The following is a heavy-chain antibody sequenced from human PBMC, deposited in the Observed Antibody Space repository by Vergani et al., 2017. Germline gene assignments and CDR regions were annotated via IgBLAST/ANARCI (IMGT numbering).Heavy chain of an antibody. Sequence: EVQLLESGGGLVQPGGSLRLSCAASGFTFSSYAMSWVRQAPGKGLEWVSAISGSGGSTYYADSVKGRFTISRDNSNNTLYLQMISLRAEDTAVYYCAKDSRTDLYSSGWYYFDYWGQGTLVTVSS. D-gene: IGHD6-19*01. V-gene: IGHV3-23*01. CDR1: GFTFSSYA. CDR3: AKDSRTDLYSSGWYYFDY. CDR2: ISGSGGST. J-gene: IGHJ4*02.